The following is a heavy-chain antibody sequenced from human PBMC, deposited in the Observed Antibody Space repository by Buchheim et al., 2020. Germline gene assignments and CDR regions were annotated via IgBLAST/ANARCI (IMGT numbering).Heavy chain of an antibody. D-gene: IGHD3-22*01. J-gene: IGHJ4*02. CDR3: ARGSTMIARRYYFDY. Sequence: QVQLQQWGAGLLKPSETLSLTCAVYGGSFSGYYWSWIRQPPGKGLECIGEINHSGSTNHNPSLKSRVTISVDTSKNQFSLKLSSVTAADTAVYYCARGSTMIARRYYFDYWGQGTL. V-gene: IGHV4-34*01. CDR1: GGSFSGYY. CDR2: INHSGST.